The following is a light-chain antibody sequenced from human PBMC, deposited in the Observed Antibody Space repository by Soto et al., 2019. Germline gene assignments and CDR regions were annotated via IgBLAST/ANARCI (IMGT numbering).Light chain of an antibody. Sequence: DVVMTQFPLSLPVTLGQPASISCRSSQSLVYSDGNSYFQQRPGQSPRRLIYKGSNRDSGVPDRXXGRGSGSHFTLKISRVEAEDVGVYYCMQGTHWPPRTFGQGTKVEIK. V-gene: IGKV2-30*01. CDR1: QSLVYSDGNSY. CDR2: KGS. J-gene: IGKJ1*01. CDR3: MQGTHWPPRT.